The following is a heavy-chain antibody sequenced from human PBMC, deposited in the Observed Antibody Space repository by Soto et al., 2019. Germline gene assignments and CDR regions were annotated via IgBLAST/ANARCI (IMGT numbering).Heavy chain of an antibody. Sequence: QLQLQESGPGLVKPSETLSLTCTVSGGSISSSSYYWGWIRQPPGKGLEWIGSIYYSGSTYYNPSLKNRVTISVDTAKNQFSLKLSSVTAADTAVYYCASSRGAYYGMDVWGQGTTVTVSS. CDR2: IYYSGST. CDR3: ASSRGAYYGMDV. CDR1: GGSISSSSYY. J-gene: IGHJ6*02. V-gene: IGHV4-39*01. D-gene: IGHD3-10*01.